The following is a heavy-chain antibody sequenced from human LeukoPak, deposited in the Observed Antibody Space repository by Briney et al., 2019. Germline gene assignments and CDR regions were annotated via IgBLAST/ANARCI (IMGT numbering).Heavy chain of an antibody. J-gene: IGHJ4*02. CDR2: IYTSGNT. CDR3: AREEWELPLGY. D-gene: IGHD1-26*01. CDR1: GGSISSGGYS. V-gene: IGHV4-61*09. Sequence: SETLSLTCTVSGGSISSGGYSWNWIRQPAGKGLEWIGYIYTSGNTNNNPSLKSRVTISVDTSKNQFSLKLSSVTAADTAVYYCAREEWELPLGYWGQGTLVTVSS.